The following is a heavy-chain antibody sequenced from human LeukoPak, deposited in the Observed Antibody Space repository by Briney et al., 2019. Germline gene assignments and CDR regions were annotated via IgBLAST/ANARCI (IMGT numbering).Heavy chain of an antibody. CDR2: ISSDGNTI. J-gene: IGHJ3*02. Sequence: GGSLRLSCAASGFTFSSYEMNWVRQAPGKGLEWISYISSDGNTIYYADSVKGRFTISRDNAKNSLYLHMNSLRAEDTAVYYCTRAKPPYCRGGSCRTPGAFDIWGQGTVVTVSS. CDR3: TRAKPPYCRGGSCRTPGAFDI. V-gene: IGHV3-48*03. D-gene: IGHD2-15*01. CDR1: GFTFSSYE.